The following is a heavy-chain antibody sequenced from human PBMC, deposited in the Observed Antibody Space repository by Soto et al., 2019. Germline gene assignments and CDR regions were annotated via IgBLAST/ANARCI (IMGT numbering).Heavy chain of an antibody. J-gene: IGHJ6*02. V-gene: IGHV1-69*05. D-gene: IGHD6-13*01. CDR3: ARVPAGYSSSWYLGNYYYYGMDV. Sequence: SVKVSCKASGGTFSSYAISWVRQAPGQGLEWMGGIIPIFGTANYAQKLQGRVTMTTDTSTSTAYMELRSLRSDDTAVYYCARVPAGYSSSWYLGNYYYYGMDVWGQGTTVTVSS. CDR1: GGTFSSYA. CDR2: IIPIFGTA.